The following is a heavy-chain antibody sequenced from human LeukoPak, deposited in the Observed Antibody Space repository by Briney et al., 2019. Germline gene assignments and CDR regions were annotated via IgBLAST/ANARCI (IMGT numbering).Heavy chain of an antibody. J-gene: IGHJ5*02. CDR2: IYYSGSI. D-gene: IGHD5-18*01. Sequence: PSETLSLTCTVSGGSISSSSYYWGWIRQPPGKGLEWIGSIYYSGSINYNPSLKSRVTISVDTSKNQFSLKLSSVTAADTAVYYCARGGGYSYGQNWFDPWGQGTLVTVSS. V-gene: IGHV4-39*07. CDR3: ARGGGYSYGQNWFDP. CDR1: GGSISSSSYY.